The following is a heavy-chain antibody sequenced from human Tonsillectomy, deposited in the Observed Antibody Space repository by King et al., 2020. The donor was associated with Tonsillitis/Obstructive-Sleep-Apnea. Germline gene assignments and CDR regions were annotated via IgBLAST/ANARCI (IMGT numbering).Heavy chain of an antibody. CDR3: AKARGDYEPYYGMDV. Sequence: VQLVESGGGLVQPGGSLRLSCAASGFTFSTYTMSWVPRAPGKGLEWISAISGSGDSTYYADSVEGRFTISRDNSKNTLYLQMNSLRAEDTAVYYCAKARGDYEPYYGMDVWGQGTPVTVSS. CDR2: ISGSGDST. D-gene: IGHD4-17*01. J-gene: IGHJ6*02. CDR1: GFTFSTYT. V-gene: IGHV3-23*04.